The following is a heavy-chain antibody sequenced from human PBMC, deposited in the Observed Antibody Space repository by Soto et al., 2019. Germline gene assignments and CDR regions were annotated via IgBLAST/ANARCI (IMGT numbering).Heavy chain of an antibody. V-gene: IGHV1-46*03. CDR3: ARVCIVATNADWHFDF. CDR1: GYTFTSYY. Sequence: ASVKVSCKASGYTFTSYYMHWVRQAPGQGLEWMGIINPSGGSTSYAQKFQGRVTMTRDTSTSTVYMELSSLRSEDTAVYYCARVCIVATNADWHFDFWGRGTLVTVSS. CDR2: INPSGGST. D-gene: IGHD5-12*01. J-gene: IGHJ2*01.